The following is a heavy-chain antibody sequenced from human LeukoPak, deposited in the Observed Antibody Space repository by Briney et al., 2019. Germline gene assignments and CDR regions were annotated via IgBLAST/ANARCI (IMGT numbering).Heavy chain of an antibody. CDR2: IYYSGST. CDR1: GGSFSGYY. V-gene: IGHV4-34*01. Sequence: SETLSLTCAVYGGSFSGYYWSWIRQPPGKGLEWIGSIYYSGSTYYNPSLKSRVTISVDTSKNQFSLKLSSVTAADTAVYYCARSLPAAEDYWGQGTLVTVSS. J-gene: IGHJ4*02. CDR3: ARSLPAAEDY. D-gene: IGHD6-13*01.